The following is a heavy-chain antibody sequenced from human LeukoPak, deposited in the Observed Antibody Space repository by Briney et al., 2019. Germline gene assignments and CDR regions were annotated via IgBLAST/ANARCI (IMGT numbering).Heavy chain of an antibody. CDR3: ARDLTYYFDSSDYGGAFDI. D-gene: IGHD3-22*01. Sequence: PGRSLRLSCAASGFTFSSYGMHWVRQAPGKGLEWVAVIPYDGINEYYADSAKGRFTISRDNSKNTLYLQMNSLRAEDTAVYYCARDLTYYFDSSDYGGAFDIWGQGTMVTVSS. V-gene: IGHV3-30*03. CDR1: GFTFSSYG. CDR2: IPYDGINE. J-gene: IGHJ3*02.